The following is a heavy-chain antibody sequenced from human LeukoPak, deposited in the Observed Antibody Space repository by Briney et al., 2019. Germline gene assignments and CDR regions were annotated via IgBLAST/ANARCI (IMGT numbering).Heavy chain of an antibody. D-gene: IGHD3-10*01. J-gene: IGHJ6*04. V-gene: IGHV1-2*04. CDR2: INPNSGGT. CDR1: GYTFTGYY. CDR3: ARAEITMVRGVTPFGMDV. Sequence: ASVKVSCKASGYTFTGYYMHWVQQAPGQGLEWMGWINPNSGGTNYAQKFQGWVTMTRDTSISTAYMELSRLRSDDTAVYYCARAEITMVRGVTPFGMDVWGKGTTVTVSS.